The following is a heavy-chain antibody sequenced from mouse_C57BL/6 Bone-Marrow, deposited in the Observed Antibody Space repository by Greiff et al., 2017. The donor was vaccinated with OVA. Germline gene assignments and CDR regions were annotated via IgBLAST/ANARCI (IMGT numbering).Heavy chain of an antibody. J-gene: IGHJ3*01. D-gene: IGHD4-1*02. Sequence: VHLVESGPGLVQPSQSLSITCTVSGFSLTSYGVHWVRQSPGKGLEWLGVIWSGGSTDYNAGFISRLSISKDNSKSQVFYKMNSLQADDTAIYYCARPSTGTGFAYWGKGTLVTVSA. V-gene: IGHV2-2*01. CDR3: ARPSTGTGFAY. CDR2: IWSGGST. CDR1: GFSLTSYG.